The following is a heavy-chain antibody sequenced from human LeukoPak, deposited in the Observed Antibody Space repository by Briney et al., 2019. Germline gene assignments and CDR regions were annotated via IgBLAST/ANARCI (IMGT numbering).Heavy chain of an antibody. CDR1: GFTFSTYA. Sequence: GGSLRLSCAASGFTFSTYAMSWVRQAPGKGLEWVSTISGSGANTYYADSVRGRCTISRDNSKNTLYLHMNSLRAEDTAVYYCAKERAGYPHPYFFDFWGQGTLVTVSS. CDR3: AKERAGYPHPYFFDF. V-gene: IGHV3-23*01. CDR2: ISGSGANT. D-gene: IGHD3-16*02. J-gene: IGHJ4*02.